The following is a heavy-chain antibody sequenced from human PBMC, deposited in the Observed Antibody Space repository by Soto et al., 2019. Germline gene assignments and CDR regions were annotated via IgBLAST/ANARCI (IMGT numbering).Heavy chain of an antibody. V-gene: IGHV3-74*01. CDR1: GFTFSNYR. Sequence: GGSLRLSCAASGFTFSNYRMHWVRQAPEKGLVWVSRLNGVRSSTRYADSVKGRFTISRDNARNTLYLQMNGLRAEDTAVYYCARDSDYATGMDVWGQGTTVTVSS. D-gene: IGHD4-17*01. J-gene: IGHJ6*02. CDR3: ARDSDYATGMDV. CDR2: LNGVRSST.